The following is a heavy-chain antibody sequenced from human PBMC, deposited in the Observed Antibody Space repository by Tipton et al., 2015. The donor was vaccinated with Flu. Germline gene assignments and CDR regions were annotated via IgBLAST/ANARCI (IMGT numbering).Heavy chain of an antibody. CDR3: ARHTGDSVRGVIDY. V-gene: IGHV4-38-2*01. J-gene: IGHJ4*02. CDR2: SYRSGNT. Sequence: TLSLTCPVSGYSINSGYYWGWARRPPGKGLEWIGTSYRSGNTYYNPSLKSRLTISVDTSQNLFSLKLSSVTAADTAVYYCARHTGDSVRGVIDYWGQGTLVTVSS. CDR1: GYSINSGYY. D-gene: IGHD3-10*02.